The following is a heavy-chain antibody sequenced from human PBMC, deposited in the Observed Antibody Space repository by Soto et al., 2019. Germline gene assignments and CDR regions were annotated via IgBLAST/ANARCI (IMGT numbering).Heavy chain of an antibody. CDR3: AKDRWGDFGDLNLPGY. CDR1: GFTFSSFG. D-gene: IGHD4-17*01. J-gene: IGHJ4*02. Sequence: QVLLVESGGGVVQPGRSLRISCAVSGFTFSSFGMHWVRQAPGKGLEWLAVISDDGSSKHYADSLKGRFTSSRDNSNNSLDLQMDSLGPEDTAVYYCAKDRWGDFGDLNLPGYWGQGTLVTVSS. V-gene: IGHV3-30*18. CDR2: ISDDGSSK.